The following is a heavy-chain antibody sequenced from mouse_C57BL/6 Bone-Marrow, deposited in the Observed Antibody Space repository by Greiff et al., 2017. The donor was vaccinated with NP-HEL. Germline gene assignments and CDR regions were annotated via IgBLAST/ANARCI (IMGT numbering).Heavy chain of an antibody. Sequence: QVQLQQSGAELVRPGTSVKVSCKASGYAFTNYLIEWVKQRPGQGLAWIGVINPGSGGTTYNEKFKGKATLTADKSSSTAYMQLSSLTSEDSAVYFCATILWSMDYWGQGTSVTVSS. CDR3: ATILWSMDY. V-gene: IGHV1-54*01. CDR2: INPGSGGT. CDR1: GYAFTNYL. D-gene: IGHD1-1*02. J-gene: IGHJ4*01.